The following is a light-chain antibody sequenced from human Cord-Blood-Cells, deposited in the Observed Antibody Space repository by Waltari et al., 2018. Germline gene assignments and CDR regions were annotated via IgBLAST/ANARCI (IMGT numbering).Light chain of an antibody. CDR2: DAS. CDR3: QQYDNLPFT. J-gene: IGKJ3*01. CDR1: QDISNY. Sequence: DIQMTQSPSSLSASVGDSVTSTCHASQDISNYLNWYQQKPGKAPKLLIYDASNLETGVPSRFSGSGSGTDFTFTISSLQPEDIATYYCQQYDNLPFTFGPGTKVDIK. V-gene: IGKV1-33*01.